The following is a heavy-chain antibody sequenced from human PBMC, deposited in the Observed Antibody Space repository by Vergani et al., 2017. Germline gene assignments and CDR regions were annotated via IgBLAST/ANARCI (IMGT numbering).Heavy chain of an antibody. CDR3: SRGSRAAGYSGPDS. V-gene: IGHV4-38-2*02. J-gene: IGHJ4*02. CDR2: IYQSGTT. Sequence: QLQLQESGPGLVEPSETLSLTCTVSGASISSGYYWGWIRQPPGKGLEWIGSIYQSGTTYYNPSLKSRVTISVDTSKNHFSLKLSSVNAADTAVYYCSRGSRAAGYSGPDSWGQGTRVTVSS. D-gene: IGHD6-13*01. CDR1: GASISSGYY.